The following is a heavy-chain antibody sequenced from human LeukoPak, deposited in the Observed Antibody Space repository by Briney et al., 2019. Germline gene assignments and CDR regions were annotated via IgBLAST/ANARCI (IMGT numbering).Heavy chain of an antibody. CDR2: ISAYNGNT. D-gene: IGHD3-22*01. CDR3: ARDRRPYYYDSSGLNYFDY. J-gene: IGHJ4*02. V-gene: IGHV1-18*01. Sequence: ASVTVSCTASGYAFISYGISWVRQAPGQGLEWMGWISAYNGNTNYVQKLQGSVTMTTDTSMSTAYMELRSLRSDDTAVYYCARDRRPYYYDSSGLNYFDYWGQGTLVTVSS. CDR1: GYAFISYG.